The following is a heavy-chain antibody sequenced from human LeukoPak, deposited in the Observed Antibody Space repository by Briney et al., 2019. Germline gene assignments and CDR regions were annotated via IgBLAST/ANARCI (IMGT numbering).Heavy chain of an antibody. CDR1: GYTFTSYG. J-gene: IGHJ4*02. CDR2: IRAYNSNT. Sequence: SGTLSCNASGYTFTSYGISWVRQAPRQGLDGTAWIRAYNSNTNYAQKLQGRVTMTTDTSTSTAYMELRSLRSDDTAVYYCARVVGRTVDFDYWGEGTLVTVSS. D-gene: IGHD2-2*01. V-gene: IGHV1-18*01. CDR3: ARVVGRTVDFDY.